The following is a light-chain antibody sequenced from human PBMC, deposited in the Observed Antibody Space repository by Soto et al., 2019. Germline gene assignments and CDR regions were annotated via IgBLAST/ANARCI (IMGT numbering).Light chain of an antibody. CDR2: DVS. Sequence: QSALTQPASVSGSPGQSITISCTGTSSDVGGYNYVSWYQQHPGTAPKLMIYDVSNRPSGVSNRFSGSKSGNTASLTISGLQAEEEADYYCSSYTSSSTPVVFGGGTQLTVL. CDR3: SSYTSSSTPVV. CDR1: SSDVGGYNY. J-gene: IGLJ2*01. V-gene: IGLV2-14*01.